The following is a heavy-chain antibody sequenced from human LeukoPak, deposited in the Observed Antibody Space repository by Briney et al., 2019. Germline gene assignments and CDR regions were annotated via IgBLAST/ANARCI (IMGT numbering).Heavy chain of an antibody. J-gene: IGHJ6*02. V-gene: IGHV4-31*03. CDR1: GGSISSGGYY. D-gene: IGHD3-10*02. CDR3: ARFTLSWNYYGMDV. CDR2: IYYSGST. Sequence: PSETLSLTCTVSGGSISSGGYYWSWIREHPGNRLEWIGYIYYSGSTCYNPSLKSRVTISVDTSKNQFSLKLSSVTAADTAVYYCARFTLSWNYYGMDVWGQGTTVTVSS.